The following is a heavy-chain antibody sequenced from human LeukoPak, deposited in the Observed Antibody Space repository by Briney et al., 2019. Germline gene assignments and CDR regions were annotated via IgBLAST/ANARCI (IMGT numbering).Heavy chain of an antibody. D-gene: IGHD6-13*01. Sequence: GGSLRLSCAASGFTFSSYSMNWVRQAPGKGLEWVSSISSSSSYIYYADSVKGRFTISRDNAKNSLYLQMNSLRAEDTAVYYCASDSSSWRIPADYWGRGTLVTVSS. CDR1: GFTFSSYS. CDR2: ISSSSSYI. J-gene: IGHJ4*02. V-gene: IGHV3-21*01. CDR3: ASDSSSWRIPADY.